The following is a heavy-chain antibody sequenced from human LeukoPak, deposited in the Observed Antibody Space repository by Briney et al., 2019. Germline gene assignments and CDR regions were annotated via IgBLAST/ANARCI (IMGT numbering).Heavy chain of an antibody. D-gene: IGHD2-8*01. CDR2: IYHSGST. Sequence: SETLSLTCTVSGYSISSGYYWGWIRQPPGKGLEWIGSIYHSGSTYYNPSLKSRVTISVDTSKNQFSLKPSSVTAADTAAYYCARDQSRVHAYYYYGMDVWGQGTTVTVSS. CDR1: GYSISSGYY. CDR3: ARDQSRVHAYYYYGMDV. J-gene: IGHJ6*02. V-gene: IGHV4-38-2*02.